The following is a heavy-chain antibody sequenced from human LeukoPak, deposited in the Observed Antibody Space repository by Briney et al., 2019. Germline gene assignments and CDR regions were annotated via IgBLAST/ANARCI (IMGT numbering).Heavy chain of an antibody. CDR1: GGSFSGYY. D-gene: IGHD5-24*01. Sequence: SETLSLTCAVYGGSFSGYYWSWIRQPPGKGLDWIGEINHSGSTNYNPSLKSRVTISVDTSKNQFSLKLSSVTAADTAVYYCARVGYRDGPSGVGYWGQGTLVTVSS. CDR2: INHSGST. V-gene: IGHV4-34*01. J-gene: IGHJ4*02. CDR3: ARVGYRDGPSGVGY.